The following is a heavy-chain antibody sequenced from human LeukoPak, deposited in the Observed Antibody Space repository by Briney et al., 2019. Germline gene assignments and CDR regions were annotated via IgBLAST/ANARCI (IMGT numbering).Heavy chain of an antibody. CDR2: ISSSSSYI. Sequence: GGSLRLSCAASGFTFSSYSMNWVRQAPGKGLEWVSSISSSSSYIYYADSVKGRFTISRDNAKNSLYLQMNSLRAEDTAVYYCARGGRDSSGYWYYWGQGTLVTVSS. D-gene: IGHD3-22*01. V-gene: IGHV3-21*01. CDR3: ARGGRDSSGYWYY. J-gene: IGHJ4*02. CDR1: GFTFSSYS.